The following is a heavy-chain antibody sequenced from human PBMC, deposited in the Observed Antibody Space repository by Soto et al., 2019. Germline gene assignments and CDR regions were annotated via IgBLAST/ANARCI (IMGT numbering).Heavy chain of an antibody. CDR2: IYYSGST. CDR3: ARDGDSSGNDAFDI. Sequence: PSETLSLTCTVSGGSVSSGSYYWSWIRQPPGKGLEWIGYIYYSGSTNYNPSLKSRVTISVDTSKNQFSLKLSSVTAADTAVYYCARDGDSSGNDAFDIWGQGTMVTVSS. J-gene: IGHJ3*02. V-gene: IGHV4-61*01. D-gene: IGHD3-22*01. CDR1: GGSVSSGSYY.